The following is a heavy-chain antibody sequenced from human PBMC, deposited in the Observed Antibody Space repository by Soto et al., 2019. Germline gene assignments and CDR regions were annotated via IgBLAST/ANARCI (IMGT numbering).Heavy chain of an antibody. Sequence: SETLSLTCTVSGGSISSGGYYWSWIRQHPGKGLEWIGYIYYSGSTYYNPSLKSRVTISVDTSKNQFSLKLSSVTAADTAVYYCARDHIVVVPAATSDYYYGMDVWGQGTTVTVSS. CDR2: IYYSGST. CDR1: GGSISSGGYY. D-gene: IGHD2-2*01. V-gene: IGHV4-31*03. CDR3: ARDHIVVVPAATSDYYYGMDV. J-gene: IGHJ6*02.